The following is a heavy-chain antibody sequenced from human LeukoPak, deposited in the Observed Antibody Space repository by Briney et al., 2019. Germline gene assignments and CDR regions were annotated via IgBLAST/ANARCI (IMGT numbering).Heavy chain of an antibody. Sequence: GGSLRLSCAASGFTFSSYAMSWVRQAPGKGLEWVSAISGSGGSTYYADSVKGRFTIPRDNSKNTLYLQMNSLRAEDTAVYYCAKDGRRYDFWSGSDYWGQGTLVTVSS. CDR1: GFTFSSYA. CDR3: AKDGRRYDFWSGSDY. CDR2: ISGSGGST. V-gene: IGHV3-23*01. D-gene: IGHD3-3*01. J-gene: IGHJ4*02.